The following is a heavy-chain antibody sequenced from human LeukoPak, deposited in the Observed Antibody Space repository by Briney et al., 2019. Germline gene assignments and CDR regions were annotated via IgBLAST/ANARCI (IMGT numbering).Heavy chain of an antibody. CDR2: IPYDGSNK. D-gene: IGHD6-13*01. CDR1: GFTFSSYA. CDR3: VRGAYSSSWLNFDY. Sequence: GRTLRLSCAASGFTFSSYAMHWVRQAPGKGLEWVALIPYDGSNKYYTDSVKGRFTFSRDNSKNTLYLQMNSLRAEDTAVYYCVRGAYSSSWLNFDYWGQGTLVTVSS. J-gene: IGHJ4*02. V-gene: IGHV3-30*04.